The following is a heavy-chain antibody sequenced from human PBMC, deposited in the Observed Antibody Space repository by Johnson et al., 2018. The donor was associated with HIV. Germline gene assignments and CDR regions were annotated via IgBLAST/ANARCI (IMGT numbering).Heavy chain of an antibody. Sequence: EVQLVESGGGLVQPGGSLRLSCAVSGFTFSDYWMSWVRQAPGKGLEWVANIKQDGREKYYVDSVKGRFTISRDNAKDSLYLQMNSLRADDTAVYYCARDSTLDMVTAFDIWGQGTMVTVSS. D-gene: IGHD3-10*01. J-gene: IGHJ3*02. V-gene: IGHV3-7*01. CDR1: GFTFSDYW. CDR2: IKQDGREK. CDR3: ARDSTLDMVTAFDI.